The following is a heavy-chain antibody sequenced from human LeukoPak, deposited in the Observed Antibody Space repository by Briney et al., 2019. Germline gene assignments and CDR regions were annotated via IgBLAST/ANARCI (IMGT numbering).Heavy chain of an antibody. D-gene: IGHD3-10*01. CDR3: ARHRAYYGSGSSDAFDI. CDR2: IYYSGST. V-gene: IGHV4-59*08. J-gene: IGHJ3*02. CDR1: GGSISSYY. Sequence: SETLSLTCTVSGGSISSYYWSWIRQPPGKGLEWIGYIYYSGSTNYNPSLKSRVTISVDTSKNQFSLKLSSVAAADTAVYYCARHRAYYGSGSSDAFDIWGQGTMVTVSS.